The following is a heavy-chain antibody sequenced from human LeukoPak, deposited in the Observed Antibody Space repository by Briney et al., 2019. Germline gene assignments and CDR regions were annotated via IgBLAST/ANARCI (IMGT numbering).Heavy chain of an antibody. V-gene: IGHV1-46*03. Sequence: ASVKVSCKASGYTFTSYGISWVRQAPGQGLEWMGIINPSGGSTSYAQKFQGRVTMTRDTSTSTVYMELSSLRSEDTAVYYCARSSLRFLEWLPHDYWGQGTLVTVSS. J-gene: IGHJ4*02. CDR2: INPSGGST. D-gene: IGHD3-3*01. CDR1: GYTFTSYG. CDR3: ARSSLRFLEWLPHDY.